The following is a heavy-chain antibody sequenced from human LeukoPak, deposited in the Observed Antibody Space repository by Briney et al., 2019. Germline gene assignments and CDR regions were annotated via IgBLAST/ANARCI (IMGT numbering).Heavy chain of an antibody. D-gene: IGHD3-22*01. Sequence: GSLRLSCAASGFTFSSYAMSLVRQAPGKGLEWIGSIYHSGNTYYNPSLKSRVTISVDTSKNQFSLKLSSVTAADTAVYYCARVLAYYDSSGYYQSSWGQGTLVTVSS. J-gene: IGHJ5*02. CDR1: GFTFSSYA. CDR2: IYHSGNT. V-gene: IGHV4-38-2*01. CDR3: ARVLAYYDSSGYYQSS.